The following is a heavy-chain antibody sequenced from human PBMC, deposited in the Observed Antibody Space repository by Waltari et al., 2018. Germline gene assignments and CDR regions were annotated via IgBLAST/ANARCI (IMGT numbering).Heavy chain of an antibody. Sequence: QLQLQESGPGLVKPSETLSLPCTVSGGSISSSSYYWAWIRQPPGKGLEWIGSIYYSGSTYYNPSLKSRVTISVDTSKNQFSLKLSSVTAADTAVYYCARAWNDYLFPFDYWGQGTLVTVSS. D-gene: IGHD1-1*01. V-gene: IGHV4-39*07. CDR2: IYYSGST. J-gene: IGHJ4*02. CDR3: ARAWNDYLFPFDY. CDR1: GGSISSSSYY.